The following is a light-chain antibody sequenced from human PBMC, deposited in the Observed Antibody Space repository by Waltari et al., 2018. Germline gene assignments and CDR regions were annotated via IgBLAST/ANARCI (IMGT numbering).Light chain of an antibody. CDR3: QKYGTLPAT. J-gene: IGKJ1*01. CDR2: DAS. CDR1: QRFSKY. Sequence: EIVLTQSPGTLSLSPGERATLSCRASQRFSKYLAWYQQKPGQAPRLLIYDASTRATGIPDRFSGSGWGTDFSLTISRLEPEDFAVYYCQKYGTLPATFGQGTKVQ. V-gene: IGKV3-20*01.